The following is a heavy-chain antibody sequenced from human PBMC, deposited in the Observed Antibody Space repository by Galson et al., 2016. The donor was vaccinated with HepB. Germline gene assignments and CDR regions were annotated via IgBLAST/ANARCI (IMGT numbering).Heavy chain of an antibody. J-gene: IGHJ4*02. CDR3: AKTLTPTNQYFFNS. Sequence: SETLSLTCTVSGASVSSSSWWGWIRQPPGKGLEWLASLSDTGTTDYNPSLRSRVTISAGTSKNHFSLRLSSVTAADTAVYYCAKTLTPTNQYFFNSWGQGTLVTVSS. CDR2: LSDTGTT. CDR1: GASVSSSSW. D-gene: IGHD2-15*01. V-gene: IGHV4-39*02.